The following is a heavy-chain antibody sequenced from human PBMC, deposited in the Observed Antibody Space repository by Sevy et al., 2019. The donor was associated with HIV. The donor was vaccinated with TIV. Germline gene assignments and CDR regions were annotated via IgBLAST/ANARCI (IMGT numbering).Heavy chain of an antibody. CDR2: ISAYIGNT. Sequence: ASVKVSCKASGYTFTSYCISWVRQAPGQGLEWMGWISAYIGNTYYAQKFQGRVTMTTDTSTSTAYMELRSLRSDDTAVYYCARDLGGYYDSSGYYPIDYWGQGTLVTVSS. V-gene: IGHV1-18*01. CDR3: ARDLGGYYDSSGYYPIDY. J-gene: IGHJ4*02. CDR1: GYTFTSYC. D-gene: IGHD3-22*01.